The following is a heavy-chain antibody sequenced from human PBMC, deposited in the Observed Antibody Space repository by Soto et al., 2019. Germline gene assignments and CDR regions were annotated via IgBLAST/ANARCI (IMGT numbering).Heavy chain of an antibody. Sequence: GESLKISCKGSGYSFTSYWISWVRQMPGKGLEWMGRIGPSDSYTNYSPSFQGHVTISTDKSISTAYLQWSSLKASDTAMYYCPRHVVNSSGWYDDYWGQGTLVTVSS. V-gene: IGHV5-10-1*01. CDR1: GYSFTSYW. J-gene: IGHJ4*02. CDR2: IGPSDSYT. D-gene: IGHD6-19*01. CDR3: PRHVVNSSGWYDDY.